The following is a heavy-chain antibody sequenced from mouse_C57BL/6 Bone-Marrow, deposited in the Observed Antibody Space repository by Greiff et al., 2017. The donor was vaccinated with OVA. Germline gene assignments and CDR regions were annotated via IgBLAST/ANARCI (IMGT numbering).Heavy chain of an antibody. CDR2: IDPENGDT. J-gene: IGHJ2*01. CDR1: GFNIKDDY. Sequence: EVKLMESGAELVRPGASVKLSCTASGFNIKDDYMHWVKQRPEQGLEWIGWIDPENGDTEYASKFQGKATITADTSSNTAYLQLSSLTSEDTAVYYCTSYDYDGVYFDYWGQGTTLTVSS. V-gene: IGHV14-4*01. CDR3: TSYDYDGVYFDY. D-gene: IGHD2-4*01.